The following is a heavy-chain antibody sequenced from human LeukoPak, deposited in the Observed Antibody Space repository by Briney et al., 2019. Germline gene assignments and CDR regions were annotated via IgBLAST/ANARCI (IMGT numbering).Heavy chain of an antibody. CDR2: INHSGST. CDR3: ARAPWN. V-gene: IGHV4-34*01. J-gene: IGHJ4*02. D-gene: IGHD3-3*01. Sequence: PSETLSLTCAVYSGSFSGYYWSWIRQPPGKGLEWIGEINHSGSTNYNPSLKSRVTISVDTSKNQFSLKLSSVTAADTAVYYCARAPWNWSQGTLVTVSS. CDR1: SGSFSGYY.